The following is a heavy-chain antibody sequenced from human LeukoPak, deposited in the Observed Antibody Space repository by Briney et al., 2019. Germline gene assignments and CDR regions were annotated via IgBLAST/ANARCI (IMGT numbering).Heavy chain of an antibody. CDR1: GYTFTGYY. CDR3: AAVTPYDYVWGSYRNHLDY. V-gene: IGHV1-2*02. D-gene: IGHD3-16*02. J-gene: IGHJ4*02. Sequence: GASVKVSCRASGYTFTGYYMHWVRQAPGQGLEWMGWINPNSGGTNYAQKFQGRVTMTRDTSISTAYMELSSMRSEDTAVYYCAAVTPYDYVWGSYRNHLDYWGQGTLVTVSS. CDR2: INPNSGGT.